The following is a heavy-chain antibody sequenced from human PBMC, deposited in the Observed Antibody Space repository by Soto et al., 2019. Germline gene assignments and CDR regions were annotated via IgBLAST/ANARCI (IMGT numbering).Heavy chain of an antibody. CDR2: ISDSGDST. J-gene: IGHJ4*02. CDR1: GFTFSSYA. D-gene: IGHD3-3*01. V-gene: IGHV3-23*01. CDR3: AKDYYDFWSGYSYYFDY. Sequence: LRLSCAASGFTFSSYAMNWVRQAPGKGLEWVSVISDSGDSTYYADSVKGRFTISRDNSKNTLFLQMNSLRAEDTAVYYCAKDYYDFWSGYSYYFDYWGQGTLVTVSS.